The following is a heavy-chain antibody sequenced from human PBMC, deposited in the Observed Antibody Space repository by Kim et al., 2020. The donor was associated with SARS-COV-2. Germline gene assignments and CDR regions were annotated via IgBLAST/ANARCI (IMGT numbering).Heavy chain of an antibody. V-gene: IGHV1-18*01. CDR2: ISAYNGNT. J-gene: IGHJ6*03. Sequence: ASVKFSCKASGYTFTSYGISWVRQAPGQGLEWMGWISAYNGNTNYAQKLQGRVTMTTDTSTSTAYMELRSLRSDDTAVYYCARAWEPTGGYYYYYYMDVWGKGTTVTVSS. CDR3: ARAWEPTGGYYYYYYMDV. D-gene: IGHD1-26*01. CDR1: GYTFTSYG.